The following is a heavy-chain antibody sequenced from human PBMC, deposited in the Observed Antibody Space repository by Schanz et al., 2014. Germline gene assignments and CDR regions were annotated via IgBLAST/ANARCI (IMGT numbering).Heavy chain of an antibody. D-gene: IGHD3-9*01. CDR1: GFTFSSYA. V-gene: IGHV3-23*01. J-gene: IGHJ4*02. Sequence: EAQLLESGGGLAQPGGSLRLSCAASGFTFSSYAMSWVRQAPGKGLEWVSALSGSGGSTYYADSVKGRFTISRDNSKNTLYLQMNSLRAEDTAVYYCAKQIHYDILTGTRNWGQGTLXTVSS. CDR2: LSGSGGST. CDR3: AKQIHYDILTGTRN.